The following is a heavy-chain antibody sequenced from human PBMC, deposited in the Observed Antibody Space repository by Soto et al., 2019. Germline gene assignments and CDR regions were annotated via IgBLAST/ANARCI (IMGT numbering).Heavy chain of an antibody. V-gene: IGHV3-30-3*01. Sequence: GGSLRLSCAASGFTFSSYAMHWVRQAPGKGLEWVAVISYDGSNKYYADSVKGRFTISRDNSKNTLYLQMNSLRAEDTAVYYCARGELWFGDGGMDVWGQGTTVTVSS. D-gene: IGHD3-10*01. CDR2: ISYDGSNK. CDR3: ARGELWFGDGGMDV. J-gene: IGHJ6*02. CDR1: GFTFSSYA.